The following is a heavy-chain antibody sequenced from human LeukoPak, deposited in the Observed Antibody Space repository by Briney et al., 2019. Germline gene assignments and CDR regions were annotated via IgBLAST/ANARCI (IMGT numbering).Heavy chain of an antibody. CDR3: ARDWGSSSSSLNWFDP. D-gene: IGHD6-13*01. V-gene: IGHV1-69*13. CDR2: IIPIFGTA. CDR1: GGTFSSYA. Sequence: WASVKVSCKASGGTFSSYAISWVRQAPGQGLEWMGGIIPIFGTANYAQKFQGRVTITADESTSTAYMELSSLRSEDTAVYYCARDWGSSSSSLNWFDPWGQGTLVTVSS. J-gene: IGHJ5*02.